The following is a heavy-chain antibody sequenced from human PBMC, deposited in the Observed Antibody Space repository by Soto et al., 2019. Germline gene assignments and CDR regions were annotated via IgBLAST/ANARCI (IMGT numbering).Heavy chain of an antibody. Sequence: QVPLVQSGAEVKKPGSSVKVSCKASGGTFSSYAISWVRQAPGQGLEWMGGIIPIFGTANYAQKFQGRVTITADESTSTAYMELSSLRSEDTAVYYCARDSIAMVTDYYYYGMDVWGQGTTVTVSS. CDR1: GGTFSSYA. D-gene: IGHD5-18*01. CDR3: ARDSIAMVTDYYYYGMDV. V-gene: IGHV1-69*01. CDR2: IIPIFGTA. J-gene: IGHJ6*02.